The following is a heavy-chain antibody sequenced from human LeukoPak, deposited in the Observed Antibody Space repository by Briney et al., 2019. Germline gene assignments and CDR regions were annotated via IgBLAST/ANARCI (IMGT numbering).Heavy chain of an antibody. CDR3: ARDGRYCIITSCYGYYGMGV. V-gene: IGHV3-53*04. CDR1: GFTVSSNY. D-gene: IGHD2-2*01. Sequence: PGGSLRLSCAASGFTVSSNYMSWVRQAPGKGLEWVSVIYSGGSTYYADSVKGRFTISRQNSKNTVDLQMNSLRPEDTAVYYCARDGRYCIITSCYGYYGMGVWGQGTTVTVSS. J-gene: IGHJ6*02. CDR2: IYSGGST.